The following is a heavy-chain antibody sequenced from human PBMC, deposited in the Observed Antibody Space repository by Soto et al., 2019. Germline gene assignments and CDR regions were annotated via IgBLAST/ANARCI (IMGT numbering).Heavy chain of an antibody. D-gene: IGHD2-15*01. V-gene: IGHV3-30*18. Sequence: QVQLVESGGGVVQPGRSLRLSCAASGFTFSSYGMHWVRQAPGKGLEWGAVISYDGSNKYYADSVKGRFTISRDNSKNTLYLQMNSLRAEDTAVYYCAKGSGYCSGGSCYQYYFDYWGQGTLVTVSS. CDR1: GFTFSSYG. J-gene: IGHJ4*02. CDR2: ISYDGSNK. CDR3: AKGSGYCSGGSCYQYYFDY.